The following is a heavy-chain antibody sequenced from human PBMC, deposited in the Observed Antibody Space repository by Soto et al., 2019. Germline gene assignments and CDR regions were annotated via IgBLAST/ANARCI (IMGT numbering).Heavy chain of an antibody. D-gene: IGHD2-15*01. CDR2: ISVFNGNT. CDR1: GYTCTGYG. V-gene: IGHV1-18*01. CDR3: GRDGCGGIIDS. J-gene: IGHJ3*01. Sequence: QVQLVQSGAEVKKPGASVKVSCKTSGYTCTGYGINWVRQAPGHGLEWMGWISVFNGNTKYGQNIQDRVIMTTDTSTSTDYMELRSLRSDDTAVYYCGRDGCGGIIDSWGQGTMLIVSS.